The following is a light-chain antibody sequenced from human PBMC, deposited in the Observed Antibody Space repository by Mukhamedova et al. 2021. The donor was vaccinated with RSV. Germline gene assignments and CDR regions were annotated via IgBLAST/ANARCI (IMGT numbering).Light chain of an antibody. CDR2: AAS. Sequence: WYQRRVHGKAPPRLIYAASRLPSGVPSRFSGSGSGTAFTLTISSLQPADFPTYYCLQHNSYPRTFGQGTEVEIK. CDR3: LQHNSYPRT. J-gene: IGKJ1*01. V-gene: IGKV1-17*01.